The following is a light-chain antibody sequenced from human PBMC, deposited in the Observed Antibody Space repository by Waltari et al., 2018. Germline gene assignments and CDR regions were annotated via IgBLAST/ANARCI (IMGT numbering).Light chain of an antibody. J-gene: IGKJ5*01. CDR1: QSVYSNY. CDR2: GAS. V-gene: IGKV3-20*01. CDR3: KQYATTPLT. Sequence: EIVLTQSPGTLSLSPGERATLSCRASQSVYSNYLAWYQRKPGQSPRFLIYGASTSAAGIPYRFSGSGSGTAFTLTIIRLEPEDFAVYYCKQYATTPLTFGQGTRLEMK.